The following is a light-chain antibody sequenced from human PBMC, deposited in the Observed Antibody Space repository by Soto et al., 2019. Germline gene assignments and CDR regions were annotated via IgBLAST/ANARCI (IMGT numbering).Light chain of an antibody. CDR2: DTS. CDR3: QQRGNCPPGFN. Sequence: EIVLTQSPATLSLSPGERATLSCRASQSVSIHLAWYQQKGGQAPRLLIYDTSNRATGIPARVSGSGSGTDFTLTISSLETEDSAVYYCQQRGNCPPGFNFGSGTKVDIK. J-gene: IGKJ3*01. V-gene: IGKV3-11*01. CDR1: QSVSIH.